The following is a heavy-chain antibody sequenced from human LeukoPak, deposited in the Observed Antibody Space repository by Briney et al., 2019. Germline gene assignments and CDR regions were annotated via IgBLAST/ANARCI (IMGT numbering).Heavy chain of an antibody. Sequence: PGGSLRLSCAASGFTFTDSAMTWVRQAPGEGLEWVSAISTSGGATIYTDSVKDRFTISRDNSKNTLYLQMNSLRAEDTAIYYCAKGGNYAPLDYWGQGTLVTVSP. V-gene: IGHV3-23*01. CDR1: GFTFTDSA. CDR2: ISTSGGAT. CDR3: AKGGNYAPLDY. D-gene: IGHD1-7*01. J-gene: IGHJ4*02.